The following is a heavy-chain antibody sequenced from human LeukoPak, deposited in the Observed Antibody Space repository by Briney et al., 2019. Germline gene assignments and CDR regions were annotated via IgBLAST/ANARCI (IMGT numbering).Heavy chain of an antibody. Sequence: GGSLRLSCAASGFTFSSYGMHWVRQAPGKGLEWVAVIWYDGSNKYYADSVKGRFTISRDNSKNTLYLQMNSLRAEDTAVYYCARESGPYGSGRGIFDYWGQGTLVTVSS. CDR1: GFTFSSYG. D-gene: IGHD3-10*01. CDR3: ARESGPYGSGRGIFDY. V-gene: IGHV3-33*01. CDR2: IWYDGSNK. J-gene: IGHJ4*02.